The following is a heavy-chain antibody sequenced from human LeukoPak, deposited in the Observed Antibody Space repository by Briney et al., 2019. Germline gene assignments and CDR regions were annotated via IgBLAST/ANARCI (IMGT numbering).Heavy chain of an antibody. Sequence: SETLSLTCTVSGGSISSSGYYWGWIRQPPGKGLEWIGSISYSGSTYYNPSLKSRVIISVDTSKNQFSLKLSSVTAADTAVYYCATGPPQTVGYWGQGTLVTVSS. J-gene: IGHJ4*02. CDR3: ATGPPQTVGY. CDR2: ISYSGST. CDR1: GGSISSSGYY. V-gene: IGHV4-39*07.